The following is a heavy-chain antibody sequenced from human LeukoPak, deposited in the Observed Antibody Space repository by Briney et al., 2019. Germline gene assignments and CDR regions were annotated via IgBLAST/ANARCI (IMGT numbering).Heavy chain of an antibody. CDR3: AKVASLVGATSLDY. V-gene: IGHV4-34*01. D-gene: IGHD1-26*01. Sequence: SETLSLTCAVYGGSFSGYYWSWIRQPPGKGLEWIGEINHSGSTNYNPSLKSRVTISVDTSKNQFSLKLSSVTAADTAVYYCAKVASLVGATSLDYWGQGTLVTVSS. J-gene: IGHJ4*02. CDR2: INHSGST. CDR1: GGSFSGYY.